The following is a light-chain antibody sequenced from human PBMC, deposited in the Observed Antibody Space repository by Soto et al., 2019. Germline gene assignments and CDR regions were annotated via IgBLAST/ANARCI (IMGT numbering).Light chain of an antibody. CDR3: QKYNSAPLT. J-gene: IGKJ4*01. Sequence: DIQMTQFPSSLSASVEDSATITCRVSLPISNYLFWYKQKPGKIPNLLIYAASTLQAGVPSRFSGSGSGTDFTLTISRLQAEDVAAYYCQKYNSAPLTFGGGTKVDIK. CDR2: AAS. CDR1: LPISNY. V-gene: IGKV1-27*01.